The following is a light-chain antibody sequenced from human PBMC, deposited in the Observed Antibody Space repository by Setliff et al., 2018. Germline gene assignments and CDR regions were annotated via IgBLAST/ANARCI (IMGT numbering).Light chain of an antibody. CDR1: SSDVGDYKY. J-gene: IGLJ1*01. V-gene: IGLV2-14*01. CDR2: EVS. Sequence: QSVLPQPASVSGSPGQSITISCTGTSSDVGDYKYVSWYQQLPDKAPKLIIFEVSNRPSGIPNRFSGSKSGNTASLSISGLQAEDEADYYCSSYTSLSTRVFGTGTKVTVL. CDR3: SSYTSLSTRV.